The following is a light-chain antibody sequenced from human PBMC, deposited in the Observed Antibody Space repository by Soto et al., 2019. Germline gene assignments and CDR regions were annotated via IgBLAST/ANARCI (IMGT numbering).Light chain of an antibody. J-gene: IGLJ2*01. Sequence: QSVLTQPPSVSGAPGQRVTISCTGSSSNIGAGYDVHWYQQLPGTAPKLLIYGDTNRPSGVPDRFSGSKSGTSASLAITGLQAEDEGDYYCCSYAGSSTFVVFGGGTQLTVL. CDR3: CSYAGSSTFVV. CDR2: GDT. CDR1: SSNIGAGYD. V-gene: IGLV1-40*01.